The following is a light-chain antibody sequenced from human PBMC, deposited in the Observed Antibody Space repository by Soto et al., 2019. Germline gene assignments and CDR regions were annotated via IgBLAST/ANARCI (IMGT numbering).Light chain of an antibody. Sequence: QSALTQPPSVSGSPGQSVTISCTGTSSDVGSYNRVSWYQQPPGTAPKLMIYEVSNRPSGVPDRFSGSKSGNTASLTISGLQAEDEADYYCSLYTSSSTYVFGTGT. V-gene: IGLV2-18*01. CDR2: EVS. CDR1: SSDVGSYNR. CDR3: SLYTSSSTYV. J-gene: IGLJ1*01.